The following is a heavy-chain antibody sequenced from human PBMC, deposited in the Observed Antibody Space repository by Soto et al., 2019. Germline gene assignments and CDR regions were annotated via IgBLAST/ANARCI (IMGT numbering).Heavy chain of an antibody. CDR1: RGAITSCD. Sequence: SVKLAWKASRGAITSCDRSSVRQETGQGREWMGCVKANSGNTGYAQKFQGRVTMTRNTSISTAYMELSSLRSEDTAVYYCARYKTNEYYYDSSGYYPPDYYYGLDVWGQGTTVTV. V-gene: IGHV1-8*01. CDR2: VKANSGNT. CDR3: ARYKTNEYYYDSSGYYPPDYYYGLDV. J-gene: IGHJ6*02. D-gene: IGHD3-22*01.